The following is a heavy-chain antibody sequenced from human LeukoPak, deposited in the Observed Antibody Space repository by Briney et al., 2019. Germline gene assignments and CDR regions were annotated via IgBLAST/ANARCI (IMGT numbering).Heavy chain of an antibody. CDR2: MNPNSSNT. Sequence: ASVKVSCKASGYTFTIYGINWVRQATGQGLEWMGWMNPNSSNTGYAQKFQGRVTMTRNIAIGTAYMELSSLTSEDTAIYYCVRVPPRTTNYAYWGQGTLVTVSS. D-gene: IGHD1-14*01. J-gene: IGHJ4*02. CDR1: GYTFTIYG. V-gene: IGHV1-8*01. CDR3: VRVPPRTTNYAY.